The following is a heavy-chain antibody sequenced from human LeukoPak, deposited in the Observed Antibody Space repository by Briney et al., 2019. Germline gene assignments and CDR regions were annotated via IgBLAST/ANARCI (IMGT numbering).Heavy chain of an antibody. CDR2: IWVDGREQ. CDR1: GVTFSTYA. CDR3: AREGDSRWGELSP. Sequence: GRSLRLSCAASGVTFSTYAIHWVCQAPANGLEWVAVIWVDGREQYYADSAKGRCIISRDNSKSTPNLQLKSLRAEATAVYYCAREGDSRWGELSPWGQGTLVTVSS. J-gene: IGHJ1*01. D-gene: IGHD3-16*02. V-gene: IGHV3-33*01.